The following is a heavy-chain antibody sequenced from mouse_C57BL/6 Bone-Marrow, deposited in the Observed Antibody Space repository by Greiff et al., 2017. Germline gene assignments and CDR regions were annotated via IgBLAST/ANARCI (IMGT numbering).Heavy chain of an antibody. J-gene: IGHJ2*01. Sequence: VQLQQPGAELVRPGSSVKLSCKASGYTFTSYWMHWVKQRPIQGLEWIGNIDPSDSETHYNQKFKDKATLTVDKSSSTAYMQLSSLTSEDSAVYYCAYESYNYGSSSCFEYWGQGTTLTVSS. CDR3: AYESYNYGSSSCFEY. CDR2: IDPSDSET. CDR1: GYTFTSYW. D-gene: IGHD1-1*01. V-gene: IGHV1-52*01.